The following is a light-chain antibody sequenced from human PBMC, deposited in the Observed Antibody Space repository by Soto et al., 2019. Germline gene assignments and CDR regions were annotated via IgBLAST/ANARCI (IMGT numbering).Light chain of an antibody. CDR3: MQALQTAWT. Sequence: DIVMTQSPLSLPVTPGEPASISCRSSQSLLHSNGYNYLDWYLQKPGQSPQLLIYLGYNRASGVPDRFSGSGSGTDFTLKISRVEAEDVGVYYCMQALQTAWTYGQGTKAEIK. V-gene: IGKV2-28*01. J-gene: IGKJ1*01. CDR2: LGY. CDR1: QSLLHSNGYNY.